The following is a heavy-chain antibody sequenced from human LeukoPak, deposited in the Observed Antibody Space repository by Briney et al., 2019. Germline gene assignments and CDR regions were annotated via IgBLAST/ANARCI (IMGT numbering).Heavy chain of an antibody. CDR3: AKRGPGPVAGNYDY. V-gene: IGHV3-23*01. J-gene: IGHJ4*02. D-gene: IGHD6-19*01. CDR1: GFTFSHYA. Sequence: GGSLRLSCAASGFTFSHYAINWVRQAPGKGLEWVSAIGANGDTFYADSVRGRFTISRDNSNNAVHLQMNSLRVDDSAIYYCAKRGPGPVAGNYDYWGQGTLVTVSS. CDR2: IGANGDT.